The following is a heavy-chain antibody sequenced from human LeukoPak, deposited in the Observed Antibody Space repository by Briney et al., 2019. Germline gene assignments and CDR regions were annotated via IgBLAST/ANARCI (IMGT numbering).Heavy chain of an antibody. CDR1: GYTFTGYY. J-gene: IGHJ4*02. CDR3: ARDSPGYGDAEGSDY. D-gene: IGHD4-17*01. CDR2: INPSGGST. Sequence: ASVKVSCKASGYTFTGYYMHWVRQAPGQGLEWMGIINPSGGSTTYAQIFQGRVTMTRDMSTSTVYLELSSLRSEDTAVYYCARDSPGYGDAEGSDYWGQGTLVTVSS. V-gene: IGHV1-46*01.